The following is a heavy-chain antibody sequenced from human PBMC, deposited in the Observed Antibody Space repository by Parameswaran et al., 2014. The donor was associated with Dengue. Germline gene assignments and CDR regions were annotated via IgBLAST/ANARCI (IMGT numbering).Heavy chain of an antibody. Sequence: SWVRQAPGQGLEWMGRIIPIFGIPEYAQKFQGGVTITADKSASIVYMELSSLRSEDTAVYYCAGSGRIGQTAQNYYYGMDVWAKDHGHRLL. D-gene: IGHD2-15*01. CDR3: AGSGRIGQTAQNYYYGMDV. CDR2: IIPIFGIP. J-gene: IGHJ6*04. V-gene: IGHV1-69*02.